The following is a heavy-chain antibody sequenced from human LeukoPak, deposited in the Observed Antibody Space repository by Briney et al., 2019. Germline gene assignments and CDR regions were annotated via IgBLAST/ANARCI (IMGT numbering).Heavy chain of an antibody. D-gene: IGHD5-12*01. J-gene: IGHJ4*02. CDR3: ARGGYSGYVRYYFDY. V-gene: IGHV3-48*01. Sequence: GGSLRLSCAASGFTFSRYEMNWVRQAPGKGLEWVSYISSSSSTIYYADSVKGRFTISRDNAKNSLYLQMNSLRAEDTAVYYCARGGYSGYVRYYFDYWGQGTLVTVSS. CDR1: GFTFSRYE. CDR2: ISSSSSTI.